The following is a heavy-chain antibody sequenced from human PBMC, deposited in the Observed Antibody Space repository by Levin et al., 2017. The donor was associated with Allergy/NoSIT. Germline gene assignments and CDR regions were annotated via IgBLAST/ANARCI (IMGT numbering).Heavy chain of an antibody. Sequence: SCAASGFTFRTYRMNWVRQAPGKGLEWVSSISSSSSYIYYADSVKGRFTISRDNAKNSLYLQMNSLRAEDTAVYYCASRGDAYDILTGPNDYWGQGTLVTVSS. CDR1: GFTFRTYR. CDR3: ASRGDAYDILTGPNDY. J-gene: IGHJ4*02. CDR2: ISSSSSYI. D-gene: IGHD3-9*01. V-gene: IGHV3-21*01.